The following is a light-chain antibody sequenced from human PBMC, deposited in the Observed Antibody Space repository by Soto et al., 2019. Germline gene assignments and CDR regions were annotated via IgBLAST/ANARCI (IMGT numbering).Light chain of an antibody. CDR1: QSVSNN. V-gene: IGKV3-15*01. CDR2: GAS. Sequence: EIVMTQSPATLSVSPRERATLSCRASQSVSNNLAWYQQKPGQPPRLLIYGASTRATGIPARFSGSGSGTEFTLTISSLQSEDFAFYYCQQYNNWPLLFGGGTKVEIK. J-gene: IGKJ4*01. CDR3: QQYNNWPLL.